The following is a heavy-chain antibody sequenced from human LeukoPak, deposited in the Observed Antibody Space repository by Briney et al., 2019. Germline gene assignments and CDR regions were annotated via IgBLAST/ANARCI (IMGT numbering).Heavy chain of an antibody. CDR3: AKYSGDWSFEC. D-gene: IGHD2-21*02. CDR2: IKEDGSEK. CDR1: GFTFSSYA. Sequence: QPGGSLRLSCAASGFTFSSYAMSWVRQAPGKGLEWVANIKEDGSEKRYVDSVKGRFTISRDNAKNSLYLEMNSLRAEDTAVYYCAKYSGDWSFECWGQGTLVTVSS. V-gene: IGHV3-7*05. J-gene: IGHJ4*02.